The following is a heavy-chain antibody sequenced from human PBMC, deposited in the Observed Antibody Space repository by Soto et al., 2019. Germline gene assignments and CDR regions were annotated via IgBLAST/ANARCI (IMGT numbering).Heavy chain of an antibody. V-gene: IGHV1-69*13. CDR1: GGTFSSYA. Sequence: ASVKVSCKASGGTFSSYAISWLRQAHGQGLAWMEGSIRSFGTANYGQKSQDKFTITADESTSTAYMELSSLRSEDTAVYYCARVSYDSSGYHAGPYYYYGMDVWGQGTTVTVSS. J-gene: IGHJ6*02. CDR2: SIRSFGTA. CDR3: ARVSYDSSGYHAGPYYYYGMDV. D-gene: IGHD3-22*01.